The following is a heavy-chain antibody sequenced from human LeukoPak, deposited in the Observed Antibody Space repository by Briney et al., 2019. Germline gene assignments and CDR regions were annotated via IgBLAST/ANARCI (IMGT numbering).Heavy chain of an antibody. Sequence: SETLSLTCTVSGGSISSSSYYWGWIRQPPGKGLEWIGSIYYSGSTYYNPSLKSRVTISVDTSKNQFSLKLSSVTAADTAVYYCARGVFFDYWGQGTLVTVSS. CDR1: GGSISSSSYY. CDR3: ARGVFFDY. V-gene: IGHV4-39*07. J-gene: IGHJ4*02. CDR2: IYYSGST. D-gene: IGHD3-10*01.